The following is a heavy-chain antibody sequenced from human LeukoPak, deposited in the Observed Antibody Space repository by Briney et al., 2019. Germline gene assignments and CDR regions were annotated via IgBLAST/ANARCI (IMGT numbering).Heavy chain of an antibody. Sequence: ASVKVSCRASGYTFAAYYMHWVRQAPGQGLEWMGIINPKTGFTNYALKFQGRITITRDTSISTAYMELSRLRSDDTAVYYCARDRGYCSSTSCRDAFDIWGQGTMVTVSS. CDR2: INPKTGFT. CDR3: ARDRGYCSSTSCRDAFDI. CDR1: GYTFAAYY. D-gene: IGHD2-2*01. V-gene: IGHV1-2*02. J-gene: IGHJ3*02.